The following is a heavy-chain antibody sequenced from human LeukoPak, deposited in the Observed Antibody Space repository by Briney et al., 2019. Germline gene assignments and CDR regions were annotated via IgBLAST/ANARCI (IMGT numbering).Heavy chain of an antibody. J-gene: IGHJ4*02. CDR1: GGSISSYY. Sequence: SETLSLTCTVSGGSISSYYWSWIRQPPGKGLEWIGYIYYSGSTKYKPSLKSRVTISVDTSKNQFSLKLSSVTAADTAVYYCARHADILTGYPFDYWGQGTLVTVSS. V-gene: IGHV4-59*08. D-gene: IGHD3-9*01. CDR3: ARHADILTGYPFDY. CDR2: IYYSGST.